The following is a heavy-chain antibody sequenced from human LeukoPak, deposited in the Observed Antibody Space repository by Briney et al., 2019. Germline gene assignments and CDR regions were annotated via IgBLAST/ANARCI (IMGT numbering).Heavy chain of an antibody. CDR3: AGRPTGYSSGYIH. CDR2: ISGSAHKI. J-gene: IGHJ4*02. V-gene: IGHV3-23*01. Sequence: PGGSLRLSCVASGITFSNYAVSWVRQAPEKGLDWVSVISGSAHKIRYADSVKGRFTISRDNSEYIVYLQMNNLRVEDTAVYYCAGRPTGYSSGYIHWGQGTLVTVSS. CDR1: GITFSNYA. D-gene: IGHD5-18*01.